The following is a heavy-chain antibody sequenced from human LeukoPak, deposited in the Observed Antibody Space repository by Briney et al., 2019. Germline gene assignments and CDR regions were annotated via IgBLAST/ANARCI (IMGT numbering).Heavy chain of an antibody. J-gene: IGHJ4*02. CDR1: GGSISSGGYS. V-gene: IGHV4-30-2*01. CDR3: AGGLYYYDSSGYYSD. D-gene: IGHD3-22*01. CDR2: IYHSGST. Sequence: SETLSLTCAVSGGSISSGGYSWSWIRQPPGKGLEWIGYIYHSGSTYYNPSLKSRVTISVDRSKNQFSLKLSSVTAADTAVYYCAGGLYYYDSSGYYSDWGQGTLVTVSS.